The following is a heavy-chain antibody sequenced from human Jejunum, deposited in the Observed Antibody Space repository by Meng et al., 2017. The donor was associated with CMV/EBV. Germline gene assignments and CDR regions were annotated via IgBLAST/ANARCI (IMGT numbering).Heavy chain of an antibody. D-gene: IGHD3-10*01. V-gene: IGHV4-39*07. CDR2: VYYTGSN. CDR1: GSSRNKGIG. Sequence: GSSRNKGIGWAWIRQATGKGLEGIGNVYYTGSNFYDPSLESRVTISIDTSKNQFSLELSSVDAADTAVYYCAPYYSGSGNYPSDPWGQGTLVTVSS. J-gene: IGHJ5*02. CDR3: APYYSGSGNYPSDP.